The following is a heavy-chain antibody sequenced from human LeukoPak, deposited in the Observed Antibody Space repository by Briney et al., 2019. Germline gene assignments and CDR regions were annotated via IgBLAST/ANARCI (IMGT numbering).Heavy chain of an antibody. CDR3: ARDCNGGPCYGAFAV. Sequence: SETLSLTCTVSGGSISSYYWSWIRQPPGKGLEWIGYIYYSGSTNYNPSLKSRVTISVDTSKNQFSLKLSSVTAADTAVYFCARDCNGGPCYGAFAVWGQGSMVTVSS. V-gene: IGHV4-59*12. CDR2: IYYSGST. J-gene: IGHJ3*01. CDR1: GGSISSYY. D-gene: IGHD2-15*01.